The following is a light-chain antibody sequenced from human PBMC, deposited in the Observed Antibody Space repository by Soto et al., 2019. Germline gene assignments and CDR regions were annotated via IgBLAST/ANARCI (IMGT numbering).Light chain of an antibody. Sequence: DIQMTQSPSSLSASVGDRVTITCRASQGIRSWLAWYQQKPEKAPKPLIYATSSLQSGVPSRFSGSGSGTDFTLTIRSLQTEDFAPYYCQQYNSYPLTFGGGTKVDIK. J-gene: IGKJ4*01. CDR3: QQYNSYPLT. CDR2: ATS. CDR1: QGIRSW. V-gene: IGKV1D-16*01.